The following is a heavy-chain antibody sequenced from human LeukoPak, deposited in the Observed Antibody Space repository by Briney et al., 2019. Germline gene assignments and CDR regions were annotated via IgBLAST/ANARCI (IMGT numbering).Heavy chain of an antibody. D-gene: IGHD2-21*01. CDR1: GYTFTSYD. J-gene: IGHJ4*02. Sequence: ASVKVSCKASGYTFTSYDINWVRQATGQGLEWMGWINPNSGGTNYAQKFQGRVTMTRDTSISTAYMELSRLRSDDTAVYYCARGRSGDKIGYWGQGTLVTVSS. CDR3: ARGRSGDKIGY. CDR2: INPNSGGT. V-gene: IGHV1-2*02.